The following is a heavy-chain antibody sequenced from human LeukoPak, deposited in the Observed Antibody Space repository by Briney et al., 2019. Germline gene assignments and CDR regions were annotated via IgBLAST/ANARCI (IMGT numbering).Heavy chain of an antibody. CDR1: GGSISSYY. CDR3: ARQVNYYYGMDV. Sequence: SETLSLTCTVSGGSISSYYWSWIRQPPGKGLEWIGYIYYSGSTNYNPSLKSRVTISVDTSKNQFSLKLSSVTAADTAVYYCARQVNYYYGMDVWGQGTTVTVSS. V-gene: IGHV4-59*08. J-gene: IGHJ6*02. CDR2: IYYSGST.